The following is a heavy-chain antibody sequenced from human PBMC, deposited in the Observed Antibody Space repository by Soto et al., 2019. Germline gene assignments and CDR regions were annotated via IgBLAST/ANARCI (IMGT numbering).Heavy chain of an antibody. CDR3: AKDRGQVYGMDV. CDR1: GYTFTSYA. CDR2: INANNGGT. V-gene: IGHV1-2*02. J-gene: IGHJ6*02. Sequence: GASVKVSCKASGYTFTSYAMHWVRQAPGQRLEWMGWINANNGGTNYAQKFQGRVTMTRDTSISTAYMELSRLRSEDTAVYYCAKDRGQVYGMDVWGQGTTVTVSS. D-gene: IGHD3-10*01.